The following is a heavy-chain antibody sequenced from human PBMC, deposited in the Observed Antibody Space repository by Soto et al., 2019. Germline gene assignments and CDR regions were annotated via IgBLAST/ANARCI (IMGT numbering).Heavy chain of an antibody. CDR2: ISSSSSYI. CDR3: AKTSGIAVAGIYSPILPKNNWFDP. CDR1: GFTFSSYS. J-gene: IGHJ5*02. V-gene: IGHV3-21*01. Sequence: EVQLVESGGGLVKPGGSLRLSCAASGFTFSSYSMNWVRQAPGKGLEWVSSISSSSSYIYYADSVKGRFTISRDNAKNSLYLQMNSLRAEDTAVYYCAKTSGIAVAGIYSPILPKNNWFDPWGQGTLVTVSS. D-gene: IGHD6-19*01.